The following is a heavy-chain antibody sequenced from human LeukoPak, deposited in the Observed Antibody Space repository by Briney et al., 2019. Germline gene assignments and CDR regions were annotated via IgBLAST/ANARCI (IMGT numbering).Heavy chain of an antibody. CDR3: AKTDSSDYSYYFDC. V-gene: IGHV3-30*02. Sequence: GGSLRLSCAASGFTFSNFGMYWVRQAPGKGLEWVAFTRYDGTNKYHADSVKGRFTISRDNSRNTLDLQMSSLRAEDTAVYYCAKTDSSDYSYYFDCWGQGTLVTVSS. CDR2: TRYDGTNK. D-gene: IGHD3-22*01. J-gene: IGHJ4*02. CDR1: GFTFSNFG.